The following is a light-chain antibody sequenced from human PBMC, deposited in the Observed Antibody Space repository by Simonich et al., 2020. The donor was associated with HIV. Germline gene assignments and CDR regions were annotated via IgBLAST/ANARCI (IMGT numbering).Light chain of an antibody. CDR1: KLGDKY. Sequence: SYELTQPPSVSVSPGQTASITCFGDKLGDKYACWYQQKPGQSPVLVIYQNSRRPSGIPERVSGSNSGNTATLTINGTQAMDEADYYCQAWDSTQGVFGGGTKLTVL. CDR2: QNS. J-gene: IGLJ3*02. V-gene: IGLV3-1*01. CDR3: QAWDSTQGV.